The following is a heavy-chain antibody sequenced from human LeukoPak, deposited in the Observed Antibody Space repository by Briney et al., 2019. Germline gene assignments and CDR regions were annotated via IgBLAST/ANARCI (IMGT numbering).Heavy chain of an antibody. Sequence: ASVKVSCKASGYTFTGYYMHWVRQAPGQGLEWMGIINPSGGSTSYAQKFQGRVTMTRDTSTSTVYMELSSLRSEDTAVCYCASSRGRQQLEFDYWGQGTLVTVSS. CDR3: ASSRGRQQLEFDY. CDR2: INPSGGST. J-gene: IGHJ4*02. D-gene: IGHD6-13*01. CDR1: GYTFTGYY. V-gene: IGHV1-46*01.